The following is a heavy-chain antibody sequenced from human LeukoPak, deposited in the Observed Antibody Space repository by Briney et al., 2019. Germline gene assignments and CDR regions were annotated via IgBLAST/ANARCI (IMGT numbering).Heavy chain of an antibody. V-gene: IGHV3-30*18. CDR1: GFTFSSYG. CDR2: ISYDGSNK. CDR3: AKLRNDDYGDTRAFDI. Sequence: PGGSLRLSCAASGFTFSSYGMHWVRQAPGKGLEWVAVISYDGSNKCYADSVKGRFTISRDNSKNTLYLQMNSLRAEDTAVYYCAKLRNDDYGDTRAFDIWGQGTMVTVSS. J-gene: IGHJ3*02. D-gene: IGHD4-17*01.